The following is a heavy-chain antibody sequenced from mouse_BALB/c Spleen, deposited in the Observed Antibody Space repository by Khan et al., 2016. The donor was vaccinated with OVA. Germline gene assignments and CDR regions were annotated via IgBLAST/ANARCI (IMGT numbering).Heavy chain of an antibody. V-gene: IGHV5-17*02. CDR3: ATAYFYGYYFDY. CDR2: ISGDSNII. D-gene: IGHD1-1*01. J-gene: IGHJ2*01. CDR1: GFTFNNYG. Sequence: EVELVESGGGLVQPGGSRKLSCAASGFTFNNYGMHWVRQAPEKGLEWVAYISGDSNIIYYVDSVKGRFTISRDNPNNTLFLQMTSLMSEDTAMFYGATAYFYGYYFDYWGPGTTLTVS.